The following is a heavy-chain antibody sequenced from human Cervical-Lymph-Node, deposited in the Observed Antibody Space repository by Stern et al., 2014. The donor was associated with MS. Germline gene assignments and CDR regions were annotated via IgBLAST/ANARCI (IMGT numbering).Heavy chain of an antibody. CDR3: ARGGRGVGLEY. CDR1: GFTFSTYA. Sequence: VHLVESGGGVVQPGRSLSLSCVASGFTFSTYAMHWVRQAPGTGLELVAFVSYDGTQRNSTDSVKARFTISRDNSKNTLYLHMNSLRDEDTAVYFCARGGRGVGLEYWGQGALVTVSS. CDR2: VSYDGTQR. V-gene: IGHV3-30-3*01. D-gene: IGHD3-10*01. J-gene: IGHJ4*02.